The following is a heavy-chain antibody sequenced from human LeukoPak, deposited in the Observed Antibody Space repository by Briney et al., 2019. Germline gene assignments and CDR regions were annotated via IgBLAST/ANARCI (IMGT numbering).Heavy chain of an antibody. CDR2: INPNSGDT. D-gene: IGHD1-1*01. CDR1: GYTFTGYY. Sequence: ASVTVSCKASGYTFTGYYLHLVRQAPGQGLEWMGWINPNSGDTKYAQKFQGRVTMTRDTSISTAYMELSSLTSDDTSLYYCARDAWNDGPYVPWGQGTRLTVSS. J-gene: IGHJ5*02. V-gene: IGHV1-2*02. CDR3: ARDAWNDGPYVP.